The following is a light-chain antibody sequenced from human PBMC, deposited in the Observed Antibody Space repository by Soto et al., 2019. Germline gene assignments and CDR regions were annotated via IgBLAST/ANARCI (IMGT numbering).Light chain of an antibody. Sequence: EIVMTQSPATLSVSPGERATLSCRASQSVSSNLAWYQKKPGQAPRLLILGASTRATDIPGRFSGSGSGTEFTLTISSLQSEDFAVYYCQEYDNWPAGTFGQGTKV. V-gene: IGKV3-15*01. CDR1: QSVSSN. CDR3: QEYDNWPAGT. CDR2: GAS. J-gene: IGKJ1*01.